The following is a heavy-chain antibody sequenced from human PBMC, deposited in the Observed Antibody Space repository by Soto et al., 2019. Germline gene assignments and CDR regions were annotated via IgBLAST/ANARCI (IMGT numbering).Heavy chain of an antibody. CDR3: ARLRFGVDT. J-gene: IGHJ5*02. D-gene: IGHD3-16*01. Sequence: QVQLLQSGAEEKRPGASVRVSCKASGYTFTTYALHWVRQAPGQSLEWMGWINTGNGNTKFSQRFEDRVSLTRDTSASTVFMELRSLRSEDTAVYYWARLRFGVDTWGQGTLGSVSA. CDR1: GYTFTTYA. V-gene: IGHV1-3*04. CDR2: INTGNGNT.